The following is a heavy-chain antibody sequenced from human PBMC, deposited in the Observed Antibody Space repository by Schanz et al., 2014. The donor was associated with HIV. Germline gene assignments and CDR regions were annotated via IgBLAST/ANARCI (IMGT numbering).Heavy chain of an antibody. CDR1: GFSFDTFG. CDR3: AKDRNYYDSRFLGKGNYYYYYGMDV. D-gene: IGHD3-22*01. CDR2: ISNDVRKK. V-gene: IGHV3-30*18. J-gene: IGHJ6*02. Sequence: QVQLVESGGGVVQPGRSLRLSCAGSGFSFDTFGIHWVLQAPGKGLEWLAVISNDVRKKYQAPSVNGRFTVSRDNAKNTVYLQMKSLRVEDTAVYYCAKDRNYYDSRFLGKGNYYYYYGMDVWGQGTTVTVSS.